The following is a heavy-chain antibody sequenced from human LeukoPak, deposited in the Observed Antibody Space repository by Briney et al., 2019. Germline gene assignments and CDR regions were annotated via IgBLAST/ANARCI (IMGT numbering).Heavy chain of an antibody. CDR2: ITSRRTT. D-gene: IGHD7-27*01. CDR1: GFTFSSYW. V-gene: IGHV3-23*01. Sequence: GGSLRLSCAASGFTFSSYWMSWVRQAPGKGLEWVSGITSRRTTYYADSVKGRFTISRDNSKNMVWLQINSPTAEDTATYYCAKDGNWARFEDWGQGTLVTVSS. CDR3: AKDGNWARFED. J-gene: IGHJ4*02.